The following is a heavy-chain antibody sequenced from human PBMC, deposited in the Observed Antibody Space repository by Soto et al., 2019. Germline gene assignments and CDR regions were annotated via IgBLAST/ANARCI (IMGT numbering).Heavy chain of an antibody. Sequence: QVQLQESGPGLVKTSQTLSLTCTVSGGSISSGDYYWSWIRQPPGKGLEWIGYIYYSGTTYYNPSLNTRVTISVDTSKNHFSLKLTSVTAADTAVYYCARALRGSGSWGWFDPWGQGTLITVSS. V-gene: IGHV4-30-4*01. CDR1: GGSISSGDYY. CDR2: IYYSGTT. D-gene: IGHD3-10*01. CDR3: ARALRGSGSWGWFDP. J-gene: IGHJ5*02.